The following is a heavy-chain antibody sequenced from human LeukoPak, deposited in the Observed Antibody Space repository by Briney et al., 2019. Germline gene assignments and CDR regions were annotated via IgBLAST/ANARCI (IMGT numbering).Heavy chain of an antibody. J-gene: IGHJ4*02. Sequence: KTSETLSLTCTVSGGSISSSSYYWGWIRQPPGKGLEWIGSIYYSGSTYYNPSLKSRVTISVDTSKNQFSLKLSSVTAADTAVYYCARINQPIWVDYWGQGTLVTVSS. V-gene: IGHV4-39*07. CDR3: ARINQPIWVDY. CDR1: GGSISSSSYY. CDR2: IYYSGST. D-gene: IGHD7-27*01.